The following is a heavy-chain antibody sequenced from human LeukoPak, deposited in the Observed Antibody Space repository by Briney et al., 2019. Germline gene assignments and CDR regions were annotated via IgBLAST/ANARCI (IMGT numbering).Heavy chain of an antibody. J-gene: IGHJ3*02. D-gene: IGHD3-10*01. CDR2: INPNSGGT. Sequence: AASVKVSCKASGYTFTGYYMHWVRQAPGQGLEWMGWINPNSGGTNYAQKFQGRVTMTRDTSISTAYMELSRLRSDDTAVYYCARDRGEVVRGVIDAFDIWGQGTMVTVSS. CDR1: GYTFTGYY. V-gene: IGHV1-2*02. CDR3: ARDRGEVVRGVIDAFDI.